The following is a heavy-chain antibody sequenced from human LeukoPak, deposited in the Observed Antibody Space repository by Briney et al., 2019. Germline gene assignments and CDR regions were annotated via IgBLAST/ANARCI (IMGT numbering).Heavy chain of an antibody. V-gene: IGHV3-48*03. CDR1: GFTFSRYE. CDR2: ISSSGRTI. D-gene: IGHD3-10*02. J-gene: IGHJ6*04. CDR3: AELGITMIGGV. Sequence: GGALRLSCAASGFTFSRYEMKWVRQAPGKGVEGVSYISSSGRTIYYEDSVKGGFTISRENDKNSLYLQMNSLRAEDTAVYYCAELGITMIGGVWGKGTTVTISS.